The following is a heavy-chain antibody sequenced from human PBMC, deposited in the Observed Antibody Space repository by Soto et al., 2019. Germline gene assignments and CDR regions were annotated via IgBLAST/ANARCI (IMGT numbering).Heavy chain of an antibody. CDR3: TRTKWGAVAGGGYYFDY. CDR1: GFTFGDYA. Sequence: KPGGSLRLSCTASGFTFGDYAMSWFRQAPGKGLEWVGFIRSKAYGGTTEYAASVKGRFTISRDDSKSIAYLQMNSLKTEDTAVYYCTRTKWGAVAGGGYYFDYWSQGTLVTVSS. D-gene: IGHD6-19*01. V-gene: IGHV3-49*05. CDR2: IRSKAYGGTT. J-gene: IGHJ4*02.